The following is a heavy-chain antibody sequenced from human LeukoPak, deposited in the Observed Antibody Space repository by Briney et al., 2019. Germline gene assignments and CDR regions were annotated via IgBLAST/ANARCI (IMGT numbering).Heavy chain of an antibody. D-gene: IGHD3-10*01. Sequence: GGSLRLSCSVSGFNFSYCSMRSVRQAPGKGLEWVSLISGGSGNIYYVDSVKGRFTISRDNSKNTLYVQMTSLRAEDTAIYYCAKGADYYGSVTSKKTDWGQGTLVTVSS. CDR1: GFNFSYCS. J-gene: IGHJ4*02. CDR3: AKGADYYGSVTSKKTD. V-gene: IGHV3-23*01. CDR2: ISGGSGNI.